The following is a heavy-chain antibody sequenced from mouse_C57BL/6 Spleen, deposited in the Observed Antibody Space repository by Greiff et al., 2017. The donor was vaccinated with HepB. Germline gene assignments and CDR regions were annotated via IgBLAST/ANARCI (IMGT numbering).Heavy chain of an antibody. V-gene: IGHV6-3*01. D-gene: IGHD1-1*01. CDR2: IRLKSDNYAT. CDR1: GFTFSNYW. CDR3: TRGFITTVVEDFDY. J-gene: IGHJ2*01. Sequence: EVKVEESGGGLVQPGGSMKLSCVASGFTFSNYWTNWVRQSPEKGLEWVAQIRLKSDNYATHYAESVKGRFTISRDDSKSSVYLQMNNLRAEDTGIYYCTRGFITTVVEDFDYWGQGTTLTVSS.